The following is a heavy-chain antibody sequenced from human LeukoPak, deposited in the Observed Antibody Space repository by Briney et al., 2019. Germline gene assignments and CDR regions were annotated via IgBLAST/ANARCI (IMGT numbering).Heavy chain of an antibody. CDR2: IYYSGST. J-gene: IGHJ5*02. V-gene: IGHV4-39*01. CDR3: ARPISSSWYGGWFDP. Sequence: SETLSLTCTVSGGSISSSSYYWGWIRQPPGKGLEWIGSIYYSGSTYYNPSLKSRVTISVDTSKNQFSLKLSSVTAADTAVYYCARPISSSWYGGWFDPWGQGTLATVSS. CDR1: GGSISSSSYY. D-gene: IGHD6-13*01.